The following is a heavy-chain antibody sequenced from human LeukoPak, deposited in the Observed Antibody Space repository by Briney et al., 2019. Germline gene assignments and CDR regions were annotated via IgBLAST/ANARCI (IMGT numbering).Heavy chain of an antibody. CDR3: ARVGPSYYYYYMDA. J-gene: IGHJ6*03. CDR1: GFTFSSSW. Sequence: PGGSLRLSCSASGFTFSSSWMTWVRQAPGKGLEWVANIKQDGSEQYTADSLKGRFTISRDNDKKLVFLQMSSLRVDDTAVYYCARVGPSYYYYYMDAWGNGTTLIVSS. V-gene: IGHV3-7*01. CDR2: IKQDGSEQ.